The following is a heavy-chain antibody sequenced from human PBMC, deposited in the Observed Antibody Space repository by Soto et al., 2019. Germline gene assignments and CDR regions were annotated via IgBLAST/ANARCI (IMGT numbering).Heavy chain of an antibody. CDR3: ARDLPDDIVVEVTAILDY. J-gene: IGHJ4*02. D-gene: IGHD2-15*01. CDR2: ISGGSSYI. Sequence: EVQLVESGGGLVKPGGSLRLSCAASGFTFSTYSMNWVRQAPGKGLEWVSSISGGSSYIYYADSVKGRFTISRDNAKNSLYLQMNSLRAEDTAVYFCARDLPDDIVVEVTAILDYWGQGALVTVSS. V-gene: IGHV3-21*01. CDR1: GFTFSTYS.